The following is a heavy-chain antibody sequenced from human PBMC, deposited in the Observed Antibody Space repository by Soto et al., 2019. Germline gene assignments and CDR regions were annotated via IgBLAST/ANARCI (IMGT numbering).Heavy chain of an antibody. J-gene: IGHJ5*02. V-gene: IGHV4-59*01. Sequence: SETLSLTCTVSGGSISSYYWSWIRQPPGKGLEWIGYIYYSGSTNYNPSLKSRVTISVDTSKNQFSLKLSSVTAADTAVYYCARTPRKVEWLLFDPWGQGTLVTVSS. CDR1: GGSISSYY. CDR3: ARTPRKVEWLLFDP. CDR2: IYYSGST. D-gene: IGHD3-3*01.